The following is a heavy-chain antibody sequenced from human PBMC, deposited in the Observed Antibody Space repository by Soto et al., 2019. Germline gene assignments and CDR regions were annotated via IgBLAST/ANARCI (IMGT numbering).Heavy chain of an antibody. CDR1: GYTFTNYG. D-gene: IGHD1-26*01. CDR3: ARDRGSYALDY. V-gene: IGHV1-18*01. J-gene: IGHJ4*02. Sequence: QVQLVQSGAEVKKPGASVKVSCKASGYTFTNYGISWMRQAPGQGLEWMGWISANNGNTNYVQKLQGRVTMTTDTPTSTADMELRSLRSEDTAVYYWARDRGSYALDYWGQGALVTFSS. CDR2: ISANNGNT.